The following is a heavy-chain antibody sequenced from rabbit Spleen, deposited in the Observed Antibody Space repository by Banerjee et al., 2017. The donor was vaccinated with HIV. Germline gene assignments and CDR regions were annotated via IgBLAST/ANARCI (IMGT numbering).Heavy chain of an antibody. Sequence: QEQLVESGGGLVKPGASLTLTCTASGFSFSNSYDMCWVRQAPGKGLEWISCIVGSSSGFTYSATWAKGRFTISKTSSTTVTLQMTSLTAADTATYFCARDTGTSFSTYGMDLWGPGTLVTVS. J-gene: IGHJ6*01. D-gene: IGHD8-1*01. CDR2: IVGSSSGFT. V-gene: IGHV1S45*01. CDR3: ARDTGTSFSTYGMDL. CDR1: GFSFSNSYD.